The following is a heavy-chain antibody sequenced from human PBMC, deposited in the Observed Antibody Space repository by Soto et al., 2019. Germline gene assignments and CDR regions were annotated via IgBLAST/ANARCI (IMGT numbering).Heavy chain of an antibody. CDR2: IYPGDSDT. CDR1: GYSFTSYW. Sequence: SCKGSGYSFTSYWIGWVRQMPGKGLEWMGIIYPGDSDTRYSPSFQGQVTISADKSISTAYLQWSSLKASDTAMYYCARQGGSYFGYYYGMDVWGQGTTVTVSS. D-gene: IGHD1-26*01. J-gene: IGHJ6*02. V-gene: IGHV5-51*01. CDR3: ARQGGSYFGYYYGMDV.